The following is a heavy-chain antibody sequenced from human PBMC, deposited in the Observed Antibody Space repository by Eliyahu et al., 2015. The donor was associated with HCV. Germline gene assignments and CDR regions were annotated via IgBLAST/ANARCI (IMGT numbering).Heavy chain of an antibody. D-gene: IGHD2-15*01. J-gene: IGHJ4*02. CDR2: TYYSGST. V-gene: IGHV4-59*13. CDR3: ARSLHCSGGNCYADH. CDR1: GGSITANY. Sequence: QVQLQESGPGLVKPSETLSLXCXVSGGSITANYWNWIRQPPGKTLEWIGYTYYSGSTNYNPSLKSRVTISVDTSKNQFSLRLSSVTVVDTAVYYCARSLHCSGGNCYADHWGQGILATVSS.